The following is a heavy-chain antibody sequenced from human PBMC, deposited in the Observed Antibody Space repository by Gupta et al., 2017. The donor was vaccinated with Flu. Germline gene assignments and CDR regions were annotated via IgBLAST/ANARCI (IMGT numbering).Heavy chain of an antibody. Sequence: QLQLQESGPGLVKPSETLSLTCSVSGGSISSSHCFWGWIRQPPGKGLEWIGGIHYSGTTYYNPSLKSRVTISVDTSKNQFSLKLSSVTATDTAVYYCARHVLGGRVTGDIDYWGQGTLVTVSS. D-gene: IGHD1-26*01. V-gene: IGHV4-39*01. CDR2: IHYSGTT. CDR3: ARHVLGGRVTGDIDY. CDR1: GGSISSSHCF. J-gene: IGHJ4*02.